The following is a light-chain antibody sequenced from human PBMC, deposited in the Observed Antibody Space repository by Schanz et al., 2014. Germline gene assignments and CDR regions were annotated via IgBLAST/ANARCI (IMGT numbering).Light chain of an antibody. V-gene: IGLV2-14*01. J-gene: IGLJ1*01. CDR2: DVS. CDR3: SSYSSSNIYV. Sequence: QSALTQPASVSGSPGQSITISCTGTSSDVGAYNYVSWYQQHPGKAPKVMIYDVSNRPSGVSNRFSGSKSGNTASLTISGLQAEDEADYYCSSYSSSNIYVFGTGTKLTVL. CDR1: SSDVGAYNY.